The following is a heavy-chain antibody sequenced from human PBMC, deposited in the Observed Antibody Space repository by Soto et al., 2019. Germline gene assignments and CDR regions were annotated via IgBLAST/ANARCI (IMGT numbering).Heavy chain of an antibody. D-gene: IGHD2-21*01. CDR2: INTGNGNT. V-gene: IGHV1-3*04. CDR1: GYTFTNYA. CDR3: ARCLGVHRDSHSS. J-gene: IGHJ4*02. Sequence: GPSVNVSCKASGYTFTNYAMHWMRQAPGQRLEWMGWINTGNGNTKYSQKFQGRVTITRDTSASTAYVELSSLRTEDTAVYYCARCLGVHRDSHSSRARGPLDPVSA.